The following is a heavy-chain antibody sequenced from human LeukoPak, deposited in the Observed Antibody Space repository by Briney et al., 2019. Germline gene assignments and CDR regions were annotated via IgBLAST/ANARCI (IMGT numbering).Heavy chain of an antibody. V-gene: IGHV3-21*01. CDR1: GFTFSSDS. J-gene: IGHJ4*02. D-gene: IGHD3-10*01. CDR3: ARDTSGSSSITYFDS. Sequence: GGSLRLSCVASGFTFSSDSMSWVRQAPGKGMEWVSYIDSRSSYIYYAHSVKGRFTISRDNANNSLYLQMNSLRAEDTAVYYCARDTSGSSSITYFDSWGQGTLVTV. CDR2: IDSRSSYI.